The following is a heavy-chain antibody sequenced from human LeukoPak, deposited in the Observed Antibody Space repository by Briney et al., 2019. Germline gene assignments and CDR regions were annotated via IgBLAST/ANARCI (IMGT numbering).Heavy chain of an antibody. CDR1: GFTFSSYS. CDR3: ARTFGSGRYPGDWFDP. Sequence: PGGSLRLSCAASGFTFSSYSMNWVRQAPGKGLEWVSSISSSSSYIYYADSVKGRFTISRDNAKNTLYLQMSSLRVEDTAVYYCARTFGSGRYPGDWFDPWGQGTLVTVSS. D-gene: IGHD6-19*01. J-gene: IGHJ5*02. CDR2: ISSSSSYI. V-gene: IGHV3-21*01.